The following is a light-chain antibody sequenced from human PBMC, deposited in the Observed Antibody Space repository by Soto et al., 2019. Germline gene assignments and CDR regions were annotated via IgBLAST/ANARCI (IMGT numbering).Light chain of an antibody. CDR3: CSYAGSTSLV. CDR1: SSDVGSYNL. Sequence: QSVLTQPASVSGSPGQSITISCTGTSSDVGSYNLVSWYQQHPGKAPKVIIYEVIKRPSGVSNRFSGSKSGNTASPTISGLQAEDEADYYCCSYAGSTSLVFGGGTQLTVL. CDR2: EVI. V-gene: IGLV2-23*02. J-gene: IGLJ2*01.